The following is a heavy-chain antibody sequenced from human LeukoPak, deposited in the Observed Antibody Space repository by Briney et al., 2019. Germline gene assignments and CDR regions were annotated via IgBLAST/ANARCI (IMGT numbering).Heavy chain of an antibody. Sequence: GGSLRLSCAASGFTFSSYGMHWVRQAAGKGLEWVSVIYDGGSADYADSVKGRFTISRDNSKSKVFLQMNSLRVEDTAVYYCAREASYSSSWWYFDHWGQGTLVTVSS. J-gene: IGHJ4*02. D-gene: IGHD6-13*01. CDR2: IYDGGSA. CDR3: AREASYSSSWWYFDH. V-gene: IGHV3-66*01. CDR1: GFTFSSYG.